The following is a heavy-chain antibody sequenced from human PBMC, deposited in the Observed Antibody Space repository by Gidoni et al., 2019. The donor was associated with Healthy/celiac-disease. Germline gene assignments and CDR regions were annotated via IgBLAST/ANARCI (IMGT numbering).Heavy chain of an antibody. CDR1: GGTFSSYA. CDR3: ARHQQYYYDSSGYYYWRYYGMDV. D-gene: IGHD3-22*01. V-gene: IGHV1-69*06. CDR2: IIPIFGTA. Sequence: QVQLVQSGAAVKKPGSSVKVSCKASGGTFSSYAISWVRQAPGQGLEWMGGIIPIFGTANYAQKFQGRVTITADKSTSTAYMELSSLRSEDTAVYYCARHQQYYYDSSGYYYWRYYGMDVWGQGTTVTVSS. J-gene: IGHJ6*02.